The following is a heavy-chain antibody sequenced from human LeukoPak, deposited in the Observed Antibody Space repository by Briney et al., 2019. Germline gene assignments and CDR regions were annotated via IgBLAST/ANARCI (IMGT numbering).Heavy chain of an antibody. J-gene: IGHJ4*02. Sequence: GGSLRLSCAASEFSFSSYFMSWVRQAPGKGLEWVSYISSSSSTIDYAYSVRGRFTVSRDNAKNSLYLQMNSLRAEDTAVYYCARVHSSSWYVVDYWGQGTLVTVSS. V-gene: IGHV3-48*01. D-gene: IGHD6-13*01. CDR2: ISSSSSTI. CDR3: ARVHSSSWYVVDY. CDR1: EFSFSSYF.